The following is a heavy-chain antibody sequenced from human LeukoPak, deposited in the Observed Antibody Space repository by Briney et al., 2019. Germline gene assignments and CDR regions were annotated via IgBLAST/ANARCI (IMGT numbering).Heavy chain of an antibody. Sequence: GGSLRLSCGASGFTFSNAWMSGVRQAPGKELEGVGRMKSKTEGGTADYAAPVKGRFTISRDDSKNTLYLHMTSLKTEDTAVYYCPTDKLMYWNYGKIAYWGQGTLVTVSS. CDR3: PTDKLMYWNYGKIAY. D-gene: IGHD1-7*01. J-gene: IGHJ4*02. CDR2: MKSKTEGGTA. CDR1: GFTFSNAW. V-gene: IGHV3-15*01.